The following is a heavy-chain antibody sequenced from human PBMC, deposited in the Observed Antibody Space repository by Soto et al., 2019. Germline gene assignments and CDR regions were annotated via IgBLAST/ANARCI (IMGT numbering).Heavy chain of an antibody. CDR2: IIPVFETA. Sequence: QVQLVQSGAEVKKPGSSVKVSCKASGGTFSSYAINWVRQAPGQGLEWMGGIIPVFETANYAQNFQGRVTITADECTSTAYMELSSLRSEDTSVYYCARDTVGVETCIVVDYYYGMDVWGQGTTVTVSS. V-gene: IGHV1-69*01. J-gene: IGHJ6*02. CDR1: GGTFSSYA. D-gene: IGHD2-15*01. CDR3: ARDTVGVETCIVVDYYYGMDV.